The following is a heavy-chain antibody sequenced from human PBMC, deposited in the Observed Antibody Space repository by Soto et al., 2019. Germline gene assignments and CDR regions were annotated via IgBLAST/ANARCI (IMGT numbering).Heavy chain of an antibody. Sequence: QLQLQESGPGLVKPSETLSLTCTVSGGSISSSSYYWGWIRQPPGKGLEWIGSIYYSGSTYYNPSLKSRVTISVDTSKNQFSLKLSSVTAADTAVYYCARHSGGNSVGWFDPWGQGTLVTVSS. V-gene: IGHV4-39*01. CDR1: GGSISSSSYY. J-gene: IGHJ5*02. CDR2: IYYSGST. D-gene: IGHD2-15*01. CDR3: ARHSGGNSVGWFDP.